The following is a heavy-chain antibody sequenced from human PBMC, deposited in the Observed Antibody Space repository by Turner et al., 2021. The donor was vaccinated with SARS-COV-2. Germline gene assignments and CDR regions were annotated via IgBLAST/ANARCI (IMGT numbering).Heavy chain of an antibody. D-gene: IGHD3-22*01. CDR3: ARSANLVATMMSF. Sequence: EVQLVESGGGLIQPGGSLRLSCAASVVTVRSNYMSWVRQAPGKGLEWVSAIQAKADGGRTFYVDSVKGRFTISRDDSRNTLYLQTDSLRAEDTALYYCARSANLVATMMSFWGQGTLVTVSS. J-gene: IGHJ4*02. V-gene: IGHV3-53*01. CDR2: IQAKADGGRT. CDR1: VVTVRSNY.